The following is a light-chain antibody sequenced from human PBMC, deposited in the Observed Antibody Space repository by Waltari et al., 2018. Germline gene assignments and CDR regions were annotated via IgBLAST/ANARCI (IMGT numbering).Light chain of an antibody. CDR2: GAS. V-gene: IGKV1-16*02. Sequence: DIQMTQSPSSLSASVGDRFTLTCRASRDISNFLGWFQQKPGKAPKSLIYGASRLQSGVPSKFSGSGSGTDFTLTITSLQPEDFATYYFQQYHSYPPTFGPGTKVDVK. CDR1: RDISNF. J-gene: IGKJ3*01. CDR3: QQYHSYPPT.